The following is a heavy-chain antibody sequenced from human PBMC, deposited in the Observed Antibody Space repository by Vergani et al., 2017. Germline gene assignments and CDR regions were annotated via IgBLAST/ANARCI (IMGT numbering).Heavy chain of an antibody. J-gene: IGHJ2*01. Sequence: EVQLVESGGGLVQPGGSLRLSCAASGFTFSSYWMSWVRQAPGKGLEWVANIKQDGSEKYYVDSVKGRFTISRDNAKNSLYLQMNSLRAEDTAVYYCARVPGPGSGSYYISLYFDLWGRGTLVTVSS. CDR2: IKQDGSEK. CDR3: ARVPGPGSGSYYISLYFDL. CDR1: GFTFSSYW. V-gene: IGHV3-7*04. D-gene: IGHD3-10*01.